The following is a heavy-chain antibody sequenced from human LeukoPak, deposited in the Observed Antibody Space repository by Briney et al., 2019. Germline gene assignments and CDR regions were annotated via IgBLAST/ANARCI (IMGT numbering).Heavy chain of an antibody. CDR1: GYSISSGYY. D-gene: IGHD2-15*01. J-gene: IGHJ3*02. CDR2: IYHSGST. CDR3: ARDVGYCSGGSCPDAFDI. V-gene: IGHV4-38-2*02. Sequence: PSETLSLTCAVSGYSISSGYYWGWIRQPPGKGLEWIGSIYHSGSTYYNPSLKSRVTISVDTSKNQFSLKLSSVTAADTAVYYCARDVGYCSGGSCPDAFDIWGQGTMSPSLQ.